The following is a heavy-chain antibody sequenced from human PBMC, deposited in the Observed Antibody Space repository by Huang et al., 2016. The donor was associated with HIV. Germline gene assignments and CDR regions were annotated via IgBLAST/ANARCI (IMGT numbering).Heavy chain of an antibody. CDR3: ARQRSPDSSSHLY. Sequence: QVQLVQSGAEVRKPGASVRVSCKASGYTFSSYAIHWVRQAPGQSREWMGRISIGDGRTEYLSQLQRRATITTDTSANTVYLDLSGLRSEDTAVYYCARQRSPDSSSHLYWGQGTLVTVSS. J-gene: IGHJ4*02. D-gene: IGHD6-13*01. CDR2: ISIGDGRT. CDR1: GYTFSSYA. V-gene: IGHV1-3*04.